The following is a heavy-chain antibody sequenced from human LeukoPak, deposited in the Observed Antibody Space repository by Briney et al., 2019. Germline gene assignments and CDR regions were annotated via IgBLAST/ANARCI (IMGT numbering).Heavy chain of an antibody. CDR1: GYTFTGYY. D-gene: IGHD6-13*01. CDR3: ARDLLYIHSSSNSPAPSGRDY. V-gene: IGHV1-2*02. Sequence: ASVKVSCKASGYTFTGYYMHWVRQAPGQGLEWMGWINPNSGGTNYAQKFQGRVTMTRDTSISTAYMELSRLRSDDTAVYYCARDLLYIHSSSNSPAPSGRDYWGQGTLITVSS. J-gene: IGHJ4*02. CDR2: INPNSGGT.